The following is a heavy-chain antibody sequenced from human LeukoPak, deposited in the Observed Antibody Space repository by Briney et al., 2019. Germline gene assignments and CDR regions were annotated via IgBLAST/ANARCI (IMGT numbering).Heavy chain of an antibody. Sequence: SETLSLTCTVSGGSISSYYWSWIRRPPGKGLGGIGYIFYSGSPNYTPSFKGRVTISLDSSRNKFSLKLAPLTAPARPVYYSGSTNYNPSLKSRVTISVDTSKNQFSLKLSSVTAADTAVYYCARVYYSNSYDYWSFDLWGRGTLVTVSS. D-gene: IGHD3-10*01. CDR1: GGSISSYY. CDR2: IFYSGSP. J-gene: IGHJ2*01. CDR3: GSTNYNPSLKSRVTISVDTSKNQFSLKLSSVTAADTAVYYCARVYYSNSYDYWSFDL. V-gene: IGHV4-59*13.